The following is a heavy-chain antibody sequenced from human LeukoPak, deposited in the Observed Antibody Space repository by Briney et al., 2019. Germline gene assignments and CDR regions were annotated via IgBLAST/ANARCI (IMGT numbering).Heavy chain of an antibody. CDR1: EFTFSSYG. CDR3: AKDRGWELLLYHYYGMDV. J-gene: IGHJ6*02. CDR2: ISYDGSNK. D-gene: IGHD1-26*01. V-gene: IGHV3-30*18. Sequence: GRSLRLSCAASEFTFSSYGMHWVRQAPGKGLEWVAVISYDGSNKYYADSVKGRFTISRDNSKNTLYLQMSSLRAEDTAVYYCAKDRGWELLLYHYYGMDVWGQGTTVTVSS.